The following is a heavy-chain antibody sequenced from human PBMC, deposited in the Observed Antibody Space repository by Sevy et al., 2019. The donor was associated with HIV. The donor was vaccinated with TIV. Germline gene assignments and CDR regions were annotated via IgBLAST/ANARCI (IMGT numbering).Heavy chain of an antibody. CDR3: ARPRDSSGYSRDFQH. V-gene: IGHV1-46*03. J-gene: IGHJ1*01. Sequence: ASVKGSCKASGYTFTSYYMHWVRQAPGQGLEWMGIINPSGGSTSYAQKFQGRVTMTRDTSTSTVYMELSSLRSEDTAVYYCARPRDSSGYSRDFQHWGQGTLVTVSS. D-gene: IGHD3-22*01. CDR1: GYTFTSYY. CDR2: INPSGGST.